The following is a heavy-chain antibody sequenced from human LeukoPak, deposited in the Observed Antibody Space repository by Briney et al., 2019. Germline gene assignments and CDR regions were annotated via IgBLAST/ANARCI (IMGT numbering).Heavy chain of an antibody. V-gene: IGHV3-23*01. J-gene: IGHJ4*02. Sequence: GGSLRLSCAASGFTFSSYAMSWGRHAPARGLEWVSSLSGSGSDTHYTDAVKSRFTISRDNSKNTLYLEMDSLRDEDTAVYYCAKVKPYWYCDGWGQGTLVTVSS. D-gene: IGHD2-8*02. CDR1: GFTFSSYA. CDR2: LSGSGSDT. CDR3: AKVKPYWYCDG.